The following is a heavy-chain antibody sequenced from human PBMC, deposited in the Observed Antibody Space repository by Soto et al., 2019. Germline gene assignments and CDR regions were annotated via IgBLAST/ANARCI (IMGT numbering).Heavy chain of an antibody. V-gene: IGHV3-21*01. CDR1: GFTFSSYS. D-gene: IGHD3-3*01. J-gene: IGHJ4*02. CDR3: ARDRSSRFLEWLSYY. Sequence: EVQLVASGGGLVKPGGSLRLSCAASGFTFSSYSMNWVRQAPGKGLEWVSSISSSSSYIYYADSVKGRFTISRDNAKNSLYLQMNSLRAEDTAVYYCARDRSSRFLEWLSYYWGQGTLVTVSS. CDR2: ISSSSSYI.